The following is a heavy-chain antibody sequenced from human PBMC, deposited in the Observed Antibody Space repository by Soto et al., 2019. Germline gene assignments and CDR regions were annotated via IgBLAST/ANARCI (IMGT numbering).Heavy chain of an antibody. V-gene: IGHV4-59*08. CDR3: ARLGGYYHSLDT. Sequence: SETLSLTCTVSGGSISSYYWSWIRQPPGKGLEWIGYIYHSGSTYYNPSLKSRVTISVDTSKNQISLKLSSVTAGDTAFYYCARLGGYYHSLDTWGQGTLVTVSS. J-gene: IGHJ5*02. CDR1: GGSISSYY. D-gene: IGHD3-22*01. CDR2: IYHSGST.